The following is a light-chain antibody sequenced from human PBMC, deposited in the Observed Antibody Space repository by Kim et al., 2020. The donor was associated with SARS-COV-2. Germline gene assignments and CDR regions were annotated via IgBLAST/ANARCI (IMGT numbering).Light chain of an antibody. CDR3: QQANSFPRT. J-gene: IGKJ1*01. Sequence: ASGGDRVTITCRASQGIGSYLAWYQQKPGKAPKLLIYAASILQSGVPSRFSGSGSATDFTLSISNLQPEDFATYYCQQANSFPRTFGQGTKVDIK. V-gene: IGKV1-12*01. CDR1: QGIGSY. CDR2: AAS.